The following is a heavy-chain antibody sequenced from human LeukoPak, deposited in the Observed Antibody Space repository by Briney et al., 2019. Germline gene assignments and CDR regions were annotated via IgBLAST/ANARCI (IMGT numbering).Heavy chain of an antibody. CDR2: ISSNGGST. CDR3: ARAKGSYYGSGSYFNY. Sequence: GGSLRLSCAASGFTFSSSAMHWVRQAPGKGLEYVSSISSNGGSTYYANSVKVRFTISRDNSKNTLYLQMGSLRAEDMAVYYCARAKGSYYGSGSYFNYWGQGTLVTVSS. CDR1: GFTFSSSA. D-gene: IGHD3-10*01. J-gene: IGHJ4*02. V-gene: IGHV3-64*01.